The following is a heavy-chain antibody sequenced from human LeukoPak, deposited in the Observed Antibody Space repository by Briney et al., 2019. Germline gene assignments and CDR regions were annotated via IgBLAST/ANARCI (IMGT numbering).Heavy chain of an antibody. J-gene: IGHJ5*02. Sequence: PSETLSLTCNLSGGSVSSSTYSWVWIRQPPGKGLEWIGSIYKSGNTYYNPYLKSRVTISVDTSKNHFSLKLSSVTAADTAVYYCAAGSTIFGVLIMGSWFDPWGQGTLVTVSS. D-gene: IGHD3-3*01. V-gene: IGHV4-39*02. CDR2: IYKSGNT. CDR3: AAGSTIFGVLIMGSWFDP. CDR1: GGSVSSSTYS.